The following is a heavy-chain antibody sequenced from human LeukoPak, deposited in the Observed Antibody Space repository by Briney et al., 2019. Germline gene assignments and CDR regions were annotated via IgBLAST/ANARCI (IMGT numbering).Heavy chain of an antibody. J-gene: IGHJ3*02. CDR2: IIPIFGTA. CDR1: GGTFSSYA. CDR3: ARDILSQGPDAFDI. Sequence: SVKVSCKASGGTFSSYAISWVRQAPGQGLEWMGGIIPIFGTANYAQKFQGRVTITADESTSTAYMELSSLRAEDTAVYYCARDILSQGPDAFDIWGQGTMVTVSS. D-gene: IGHD2/OR15-2a*01. V-gene: IGHV1-69*13.